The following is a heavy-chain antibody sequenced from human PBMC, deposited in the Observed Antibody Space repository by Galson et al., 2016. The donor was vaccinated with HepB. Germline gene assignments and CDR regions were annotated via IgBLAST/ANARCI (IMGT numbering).Heavy chain of an antibody. Sequence: RVTMTRDTSTSTVYMELSSLRSEDTAVYYCAREGQLASNWFDPWGQGTLVTVSS. CDR3: AREGQLASNWFDP. D-gene: IGHD6-6*01. V-gene: IGHV1-46*01. J-gene: IGHJ5*02.